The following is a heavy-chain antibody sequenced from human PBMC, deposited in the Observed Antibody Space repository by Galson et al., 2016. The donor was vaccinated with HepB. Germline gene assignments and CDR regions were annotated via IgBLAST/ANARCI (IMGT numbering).Heavy chain of an antibody. CDR3: ARRGNAFDI. J-gene: IGHJ3*02. D-gene: IGHD1-1*01. CDR1: GYRFTSYW. Sequence: QSGAEVKKPGESLKISCKGSGYRFTSYWIAWVRQMPGKGLEWKGTIYPDDSDARYRPSLQGQVTLSADKSINTAYLQWSSLKASDTAIYYCARRGNAFDIWGQGTMVTVSS. CDR2: IYPDDSDA. V-gene: IGHV5-51*01.